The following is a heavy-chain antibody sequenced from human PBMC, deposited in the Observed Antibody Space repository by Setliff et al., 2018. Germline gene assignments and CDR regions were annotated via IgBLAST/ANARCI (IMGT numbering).Heavy chain of an antibody. CDR3: VRGRRDSVSSYNYMDV. Sequence: GGSLRLSCAASGFTFTAYTMNWVRQAPGQGLEWVASIDTSSYWIYSGSVKGRFTISRENAENSLYLQMNNLRVGDTAVYYCVRGRRDSVSSYNYMDVWGKGTTVTVSS. CDR2: IDTSSYWI. J-gene: IGHJ6*03. CDR1: GFTFTAYT. D-gene: IGHD2-15*01. V-gene: IGHV3-21*01.